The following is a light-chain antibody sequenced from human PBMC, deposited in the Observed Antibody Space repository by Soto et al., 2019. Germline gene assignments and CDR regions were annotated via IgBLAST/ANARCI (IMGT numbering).Light chain of an antibody. V-gene: IGKV3-15*01. Sequence: EIVMTQSPATLSVSPGERATLSCRASQSVSSNLAWYQQKPGQAPRLLSYGASTRATGIPVRFSGSGSGTEFTLTISSLQSEDFAVYFCQQYSNWPRTFGQGTKVEIK. CDR2: GAS. J-gene: IGKJ1*01. CDR1: QSVSSN. CDR3: QQYSNWPRT.